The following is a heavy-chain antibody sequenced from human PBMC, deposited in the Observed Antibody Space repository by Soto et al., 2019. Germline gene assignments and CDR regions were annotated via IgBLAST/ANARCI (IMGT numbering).Heavy chain of an antibody. V-gene: IGHV3-33*01. CDR1: GFTFSSYG. CDR3: AREPGTITGHYYYYYMDV. CDR2: IWYDGSNK. J-gene: IGHJ6*03. Sequence: QVQLVESGGGVVQPGRSLRLSCAASGFTFSSYGMHWVRQAPGKGLEWVAVIWYDGSNKYYADSVKGRFTISRDNSKNTLYLQMNSLRAEDTAVYYCAREPGTITGHYYYYYMDVWGKGTTVTVSS. D-gene: IGHD3-10*01.